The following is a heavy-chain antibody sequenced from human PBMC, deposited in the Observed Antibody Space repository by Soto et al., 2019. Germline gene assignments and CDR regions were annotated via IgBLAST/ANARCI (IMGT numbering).Heavy chain of an antibody. CDR2: IKPDGSEK. J-gene: IGHJ4*02. CDR3: VRNVDGY. Sequence: GGSLRLSCAASGFTFSSYSMNWVRQAPGRGLECVATIKPDGSEKYYVDSVKGRFTTSRDNAENFLYLQMNSLRVEDTAIYYCVRNVDGYCGQGTLVTVSS. CDR1: GFTFSSYS. V-gene: IGHV3-7*01.